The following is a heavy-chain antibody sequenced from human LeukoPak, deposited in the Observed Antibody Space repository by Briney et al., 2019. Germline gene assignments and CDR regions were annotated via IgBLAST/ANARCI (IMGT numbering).Heavy chain of an antibody. V-gene: IGHV1-69*13. D-gene: IGHD3-9*01. CDR2: IIPIFGTA. J-gene: IGHJ6*04. CDR3: ARVRDYYDILTGYHNHYGMDV. Sequence: ASVKVSCKASGGTFSSYAISWVRRAAGQGLEWMGGIIPIFGTANYAQKFQGTVTITGDESTSPVYMELSSLRSEDTAVYYCARVRDYYDILTGYHNHYGMDVWGKGTTVTVSS. CDR1: GGTFSSYA.